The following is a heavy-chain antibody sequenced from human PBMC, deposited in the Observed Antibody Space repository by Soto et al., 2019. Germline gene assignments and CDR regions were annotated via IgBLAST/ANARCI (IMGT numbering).Heavy chain of an antibody. Sequence: EVQLVESGGGLVQPGGSLRLSCAASGFTLSVYWMNWVRQAPGKGLECVANIKQDGGENYYVDSVKSRFTISRDNAKNSLYLQMNSLRAEDTAVYYCARGRWWLVHWGQGTLVTVSS. CDR2: IKQDGGEN. D-gene: IGHD6-19*01. J-gene: IGHJ4*02. CDR1: GFTLSVYW. CDR3: ARGRWWLVH. V-gene: IGHV3-7*01.